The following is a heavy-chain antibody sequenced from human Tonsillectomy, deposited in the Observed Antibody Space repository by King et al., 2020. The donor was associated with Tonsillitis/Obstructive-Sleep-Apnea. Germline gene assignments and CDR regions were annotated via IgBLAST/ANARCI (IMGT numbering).Heavy chain of an antibody. CDR3: ARLGAYDAFDI. Sequence: QLQESGPGLVKPSETLSLTCTVSGGSISSSSYYWGWIRQPPGKGMEWIGGIYYSGSTYSNPSLKRLVTISEDTSKNQFSLKLSSVTAADTAVYYWARLGAYDAFDIWGQGTMVTVSS. V-gene: IGHV4-39*01. D-gene: IGHD3-16*01. CDR1: GGSISSSSYY. CDR2: IYYSGST. J-gene: IGHJ3*02.